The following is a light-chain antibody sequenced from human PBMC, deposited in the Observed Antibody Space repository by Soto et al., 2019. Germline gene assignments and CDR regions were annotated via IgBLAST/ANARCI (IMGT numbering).Light chain of an antibody. V-gene: IGLV7-46*01. CDR2: DTC. CDR3: LLSYSGAREV. Sequence: QAVVTQEPSLTVSPGGTVTLTCGSSTGAVTSGHYPYWFQQKPGQAPRTLIYDTCNKHSWTPARFSGSLLGGKAALTLSGAQPEDEAEYYCLLSYSGAREVFGGGTQLTVL. CDR1: TGAVTSGHY. J-gene: IGLJ3*02.